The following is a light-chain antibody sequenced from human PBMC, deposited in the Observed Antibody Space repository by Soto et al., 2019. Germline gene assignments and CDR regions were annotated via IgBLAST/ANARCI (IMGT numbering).Light chain of an antibody. CDR2: GAS. J-gene: IGKJ1*01. CDR1: QPVSSSY. CDR3: QQCGIPPWP. Sequence: EIVLTQSPGILSLSPGERATLSCRASQPVSSSYLAWYQQKPGQAPRLLIYGASTRATGIPDRFSGSGSGTHFTLTISRLEPEDFAVDYCQQCGIPPWPFGQGTKVYIK. V-gene: IGKV3-20*01.